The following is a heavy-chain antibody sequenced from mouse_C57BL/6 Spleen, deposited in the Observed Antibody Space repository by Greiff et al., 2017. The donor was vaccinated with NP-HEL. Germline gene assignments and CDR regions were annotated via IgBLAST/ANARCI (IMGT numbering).Heavy chain of an antibody. J-gene: IGHJ2*01. Sequence: VQLQQSGAELVRPGSSVKLSCKASGYTFTSYWMDWVKQRPGQGLEWIGNIYPSDSETHYNQKFKDKATLTVDKSSSTAYMQLSSLTSEDSAVYYCARTGLSYYFDYWGQGTTLTVSS. V-gene: IGHV1-61*01. CDR2: IYPSDSET. D-gene: IGHD1-1*02. CDR3: ARTGLSYYFDY. CDR1: GYTFTSYW.